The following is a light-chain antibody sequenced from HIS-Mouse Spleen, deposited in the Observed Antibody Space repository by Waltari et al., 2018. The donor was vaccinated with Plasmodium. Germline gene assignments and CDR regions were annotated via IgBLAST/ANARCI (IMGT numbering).Light chain of an antibody. Sequence: QMTQSPPSLSPSSADRITITCRASQSISNYLNWYQQKPGKAPKFLIYAASTLQSGVPSRFSGSGSGTDFTLTISSLQPEDFATYYCQQSYSTWTFGQGTKVEIK. V-gene: IGKV1-39*01. J-gene: IGKJ1*01. CDR3: QQSYSTWT. CDR2: AAS. CDR1: QSISNY.